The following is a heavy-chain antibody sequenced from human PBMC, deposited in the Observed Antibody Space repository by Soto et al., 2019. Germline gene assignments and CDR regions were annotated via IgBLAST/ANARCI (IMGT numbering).Heavy chain of an antibody. CDR2: IYYSGTY. D-gene: IGHD6-19*01. CDR1: GGSISSSYY. Sequence: QLQLQESGPGLVKPSETLSLTCTVSGGSISSSYYWGWIRQPPGKGLEWIGSIYYSGTYYYNPSLESRVTISEDTSKNQFSLKLSSVTAADTAVYYCASTLYSSGWRRNWYFDLWGRGTLVTVSS. J-gene: IGHJ2*01. V-gene: IGHV4-39*01. CDR3: ASTLYSSGWRRNWYFDL.